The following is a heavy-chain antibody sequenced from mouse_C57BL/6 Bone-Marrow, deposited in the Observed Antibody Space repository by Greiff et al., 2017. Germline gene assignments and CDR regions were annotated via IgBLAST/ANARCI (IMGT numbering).Heavy chain of an antibody. CDR3: ARPNLGTQLGRDY. CDR2: INPGSGGT. Sequence: VQGVESGAELVRPGTSVKVSCKASGYAFTNYLIEWVKQRPGQGLEWIGVINPGSGGTNYNEKFKGKATLTADKSSSTAYMQLSSLTSEDSAVYFCARPNLGTQLGRDYWGQGTTLTVSS. D-gene: IGHD4-1*02. V-gene: IGHV1-54*01. J-gene: IGHJ2*01. CDR1: GYAFTNYL.